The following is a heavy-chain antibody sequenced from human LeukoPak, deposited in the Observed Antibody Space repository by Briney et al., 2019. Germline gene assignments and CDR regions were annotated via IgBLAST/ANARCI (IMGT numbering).Heavy chain of an antibody. V-gene: IGHV3-48*03. CDR2: ISSSGSTI. Sequence: GGSLRLSCAASGFTFSSYEMNWVRQAPGKGLEWVSYISSSGSTIYYADSVKGRFTISRDNAKNSLYLQMNSLRAEDTAVYYCALQRTLWQQLLDYWGQGTLVTVSS. J-gene: IGHJ4*02. D-gene: IGHD6-13*01. CDR3: ALQRTLWQQLLDY. CDR1: GFTFSSYE.